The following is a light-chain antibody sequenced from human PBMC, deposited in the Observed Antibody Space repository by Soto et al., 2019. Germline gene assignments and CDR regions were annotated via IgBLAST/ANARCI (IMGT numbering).Light chain of an antibody. J-gene: IGKJ1*01. CDR1: QSVSSK. Sequence: EIVMTQSPATLSVSPWEGATRSCRASQSVSSKLAWYQQKPGQAPRLLIYGASTRATGIPARFSGSGSGTEFTLIISSLQSEDSAVYYCQQYNSWLWTFGQGTKVDIK. V-gene: IGKV3-15*01. CDR2: GAS. CDR3: QQYNSWLWT.